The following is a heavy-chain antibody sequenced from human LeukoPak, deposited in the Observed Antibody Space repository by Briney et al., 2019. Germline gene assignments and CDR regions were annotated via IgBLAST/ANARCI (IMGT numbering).Heavy chain of an antibody. CDR2: IYYSGST. CDR1: GGSISSYY. J-gene: IGHJ4*02. V-gene: IGHV4-59*01. CDR3: ARERSGSYDY. Sequence: PSETLSLTCTVSGGSISSYYWSWIRQPPGKGLEWIGYIYYSGSTNYNPSPKIRVTISVDPSKNQFSLKLSSVTAADTAVYYCARERSGSYDYWGQGTLVTVSS. D-gene: IGHD1-26*01.